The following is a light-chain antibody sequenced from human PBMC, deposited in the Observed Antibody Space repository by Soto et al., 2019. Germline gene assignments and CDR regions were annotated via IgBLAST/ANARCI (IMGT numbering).Light chain of an antibody. CDR3: QHSNNWPSP. CDR1: QSVSIN. Sequence: MSLSAVAVSVSPGERATLSCRASQSVSINLAWYQQKPGQAPRLLIYGASTRATGIPARFSGSGSGTEFTLTISSLQSEDFTVYYCQHSNNWPSPFGQRTK. J-gene: IGKJ1*01. V-gene: IGKV3-15*01. CDR2: GAS.